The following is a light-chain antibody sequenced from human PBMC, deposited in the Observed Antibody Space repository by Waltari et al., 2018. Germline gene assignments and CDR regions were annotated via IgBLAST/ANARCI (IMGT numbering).Light chain of an antibody. J-gene: IGLJ2*01. CDR3: SSYISSDTLEL. CDR2: DVS. CDR1: RIDVGGYTY. V-gene: IGLV2-14*03. Sequence: HSALPQPASVSGSPGQPITISCTETRIDVGGYTYFSWYQQHPGKAPKLMIFDVSYRPSGISNRFSGSKSGNTASLTISGLQAEDEADYYCSSYISSDTLELFGGGTSLTVL.